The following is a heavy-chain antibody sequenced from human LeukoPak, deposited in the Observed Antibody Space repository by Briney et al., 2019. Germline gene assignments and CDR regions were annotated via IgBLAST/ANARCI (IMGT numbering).Heavy chain of an antibody. CDR2: IKQDGSEK. D-gene: IGHD3-10*01. CDR3: ARVRYYGSGSYSYYFDY. CDR1: GFTFSSYW. V-gene: IGHV3-7*01. Sequence: GGSLRLSCAASGFTFSSYWMSWVRQAPGKGLEWVANIKQDGSEKYYVDSVKGRFTISRDNAKNSLYLQMNSLRAEDTAVYYCARVRYYGSGSYSYYFDYWAREPWSPSPQ. J-gene: IGHJ4*02.